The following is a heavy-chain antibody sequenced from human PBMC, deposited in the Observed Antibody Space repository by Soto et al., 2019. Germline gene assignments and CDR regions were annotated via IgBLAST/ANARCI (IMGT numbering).Heavy chain of an antibody. Sequence: HLQLQESGPGLVKPSETLFLTCTVSGGSISSNNYYCGWIRQPPGKGLEWIGSIYYSGDTYYYPSLESRVTMSVDTSKSQFYLKLSSVTAADTAVYYCARHPGYTVPTVYATHYFDYWGQGIVVTVSS. CDR2: IYYSGDT. V-gene: IGHV4-39*01. CDR3: ARHPGYTVPTVYATHYFDY. D-gene: IGHD2-8*01. CDR1: GGSISSNNYY. J-gene: IGHJ4*02.